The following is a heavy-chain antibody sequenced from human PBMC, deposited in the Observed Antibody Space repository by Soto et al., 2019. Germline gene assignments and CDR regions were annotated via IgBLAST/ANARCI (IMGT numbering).Heavy chain of an antibody. CDR1: GFTFSTYG. V-gene: IGHV3-30*03. J-gene: IGHJ6*04. CDR2: ISYNGGKI. Sequence: QVQVVESGGGVVQPGRSLRLACAASGFTFSTYGMQWVRQAPGQGLEWVAFISYNGGKIYYADFVKGRFTISRDSSRNMVFLQMSRMRAEDTAVYYCARGTSVIQALFFYADFYGGMDVWSVGTTVSVSS. CDR3: ARGTSVIQALFFYADFYGGMDV. D-gene: IGHD4-17*01.